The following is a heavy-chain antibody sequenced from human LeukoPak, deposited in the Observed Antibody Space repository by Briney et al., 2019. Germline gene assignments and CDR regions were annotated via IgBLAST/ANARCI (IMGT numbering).Heavy chain of an antibody. D-gene: IGHD3-22*01. CDR3: ARHLFGSGYYPDY. J-gene: IGHJ4*02. CDR1: GGSFSNYY. Sequence: SETLSLTCAVYGGSFSNYYWSWIRQSPGKGLEWIGTIYYSGSTYYNPSLKSRVTISVDTSKKQFSLKLTSVTAADTAVYYCARHLFGSGYYPDYWGQGTLVTVSS. V-gene: IGHV4-39*01. CDR2: IYYSGST.